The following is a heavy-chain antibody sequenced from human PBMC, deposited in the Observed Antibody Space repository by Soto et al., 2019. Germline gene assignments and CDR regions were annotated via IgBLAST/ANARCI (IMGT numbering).Heavy chain of an antibody. J-gene: IGHJ5*02. CDR3: ARRKDCSGGSCYDNWFDP. D-gene: IGHD2-15*01. V-gene: IGHV4-59*08. CDR2: IYYSGST. CDR1: GGSISSYY. Sequence: KASETLSLTCTVSGGSISSYYWSWIRQPPGKGLEWIGYIYYSGSTNYNPSLKSRVTISVDTSKNQFSLKLSSVTAADTAVYYCARRKDCSGGSCYDNWFDPWGQGTLVTVSS.